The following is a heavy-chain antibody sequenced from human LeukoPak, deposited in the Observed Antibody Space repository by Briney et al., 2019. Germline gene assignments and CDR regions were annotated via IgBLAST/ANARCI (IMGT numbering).Heavy chain of an antibody. Sequence: ASVKVSCKASGYTFTGYYMHWVRQAPGQGLEWMGWINPNSGGTNYAQKFQGRVTMTRDTSISTAYMELSRLRSDDTAVYYCARASGSRIVYDFDIWGQGTMVTVSS. J-gene: IGHJ3*02. V-gene: IGHV1-2*02. D-gene: IGHD1-26*01. CDR1: GYTFTGYY. CDR3: ARASGSRIVYDFDI. CDR2: INPNSGGT.